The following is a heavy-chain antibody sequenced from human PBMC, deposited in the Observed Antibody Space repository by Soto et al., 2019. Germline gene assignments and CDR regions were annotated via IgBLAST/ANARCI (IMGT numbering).Heavy chain of an antibody. V-gene: IGHV4-59*01. CDR2: TYYSGST. D-gene: IGHD4-17*01. CDR3: TRVGGYYGDYPNFDY. J-gene: IGHJ4*02. Sequence: SETLSLTCTVYGGSIRSYYWSWIRQPPGKGLEWIGNTYYSGSTNYNPSRKSRVTMSVDMSKNQVSLKLNSVTAADTAVYYCTRVGGYYGDYPNFDYWGQGALVTVSS. CDR1: GGSIRSYY.